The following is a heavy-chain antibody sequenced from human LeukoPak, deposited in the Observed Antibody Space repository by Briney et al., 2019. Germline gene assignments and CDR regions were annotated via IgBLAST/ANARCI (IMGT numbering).Heavy chain of an antibody. CDR3: TRVGYIDEGIDY. CDR1: GFPFSSYW. J-gene: IGHJ4*02. V-gene: IGHV3-7*04. CDR2: IKQDGSKK. D-gene: IGHD5-24*01. Sequence: GGSLRLSCVASGFPFSSYWMTWVRQAPGKGLEWVANIKQDGSKKSYVDAVKGRFTISRDNAKNSLYLQMNSLRAEDTAIYYCTRVGYIDEGIDYWGQGTLVTVSS.